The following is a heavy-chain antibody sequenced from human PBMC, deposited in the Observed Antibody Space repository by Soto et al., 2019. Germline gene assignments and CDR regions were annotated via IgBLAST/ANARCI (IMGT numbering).Heavy chain of an antibody. J-gene: IGHJ5*02. V-gene: IGHV4-31*03. CDR1: GGSISSGGYY. D-gene: IGHD3-3*01. CDR3: ARGLVKRITIFGVAPGGFDP. CDR2: IYYSGST. Sequence: SETLSLTCTVSGGSISSGGYYWSWIRQHPGKGLEWIGYIYYSGSTYYNPSLKSRVTISVDTPKNQFSLKLSSVTAADTAVYYCARGLVKRITIFGVAPGGFDPWGQGTLVTVSS.